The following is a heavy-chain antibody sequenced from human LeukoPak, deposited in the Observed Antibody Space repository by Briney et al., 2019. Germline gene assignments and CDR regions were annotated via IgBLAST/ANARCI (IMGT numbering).Heavy chain of an antibody. J-gene: IGHJ4*02. CDR2: ISSSSSYI. V-gene: IGHV3-21*01. Sequence: GGSLRLSCAASGFTFNNYTMIWVRQAPGKGLEWVSSISSSSSYIYYADSVKGRFTISRDNAKNSLYLQMSSLSVEDTAVYFCARALASAVDYWGQGTLVTVSS. CDR3: ARALASAVDY. CDR1: GFTFNNYT. D-gene: IGHD6-13*01.